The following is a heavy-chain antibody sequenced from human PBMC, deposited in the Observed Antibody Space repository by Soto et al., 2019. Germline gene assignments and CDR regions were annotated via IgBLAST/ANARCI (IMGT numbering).Heavy chain of an antibody. Sequence: QVQLVQSGAEVKKPGASVKVSCKASGYTFTSYGISWVRQAPGQGLEWMGWISAYNGNTNYAQKLQGRVTMTTDTSTSTAYMVLRSLRSDDTAVYYCALSYSSSSEGPSDRYYYYYYMDVWGKGTTVTVSS. CDR1: GYTFTSYG. V-gene: IGHV1-18*01. J-gene: IGHJ6*03. CDR3: ALSYSSSSEGPSDRYYYYYYMDV. CDR2: ISAYNGNT. D-gene: IGHD6-6*01.